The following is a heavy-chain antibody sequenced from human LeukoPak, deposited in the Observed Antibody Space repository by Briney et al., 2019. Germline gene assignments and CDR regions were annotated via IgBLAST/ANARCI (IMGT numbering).Heavy chain of an antibody. Sequence: PGGSLRLSCAASGFTFSSYGMHWVRQAPGKGLEWVAVISYDGSNKYYADSVKGRFTISRDNSKNTLYLQMNSLRAEDTAVYYCAKDRYFDLWGQGTLVTVSS. CDR1: GFTFSSYG. D-gene: IGHD3-9*01. V-gene: IGHV3-30*18. CDR2: ISYDGSNK. J-gene: IGHJ4*02. CDR3: AKDRYFDL.